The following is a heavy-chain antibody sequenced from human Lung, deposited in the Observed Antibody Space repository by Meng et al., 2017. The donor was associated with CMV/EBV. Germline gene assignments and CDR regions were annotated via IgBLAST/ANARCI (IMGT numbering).Heavy chain of an antibody. V-gene: IGHV1-8*01. CDR2: MNPNSGET. J-gene: IGHJ4*02. D-gene: IGHD2-21*01. Sequence: QVQLVQSVAEVKKPGAPLKHDCKASGYTFTDYDINWVRQAPGQGLDWLGWMNPNSGETDYAQSFQGRVAMTTNTAITTAYMELWSLRSEDTAVYFCARDLAGTFAAYSLFDYWGQGTLVTVSS. CDR3: ARDLAGTFAAYSLFDY. CDR1: GYTFTDYD.